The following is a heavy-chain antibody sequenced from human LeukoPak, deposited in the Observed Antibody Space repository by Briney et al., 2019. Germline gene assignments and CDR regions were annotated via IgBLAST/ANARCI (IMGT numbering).Heavy chain of an antibody. Sequence: SVKLSCKASGGTFSSYTISWVRQAPGQGLEWMGRIIPNLGVANYAQKFQGRVTITADKSTSTAYMELSSLRSEDTAVYYCAESPESIAARPPYDCCCYMDVWGKGTTVTVSS. CDR2: IIPNLGVA. D-gene: IGHD6-6*01. CDR1: GGTFSSYT. J-gene: IGHJ6*03. V-gene: IGHV1-69*02. CDR3: AESPESIAARPPYDCCCYMDV.